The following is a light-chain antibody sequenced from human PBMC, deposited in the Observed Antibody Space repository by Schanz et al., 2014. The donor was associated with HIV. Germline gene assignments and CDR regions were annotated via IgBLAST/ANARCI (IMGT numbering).Light chain of an antibody. J-gene: IGLJ3*02. Sequence: QSVLTQPPSASGTPGQTVTISCSGSSSNIGSNAVNWYQQLPGTAPKLLIYSDNQRPSRVPDRFFGSKSGTSASLAISGLQSEDEADYYCVSWDGSLNAWVFGGGTKLTVL. V-gene: IGLV1-44*01. CDR1: SSNIGSNA. CDR2: SDN. CDR3: VSWDGSLNAWV.